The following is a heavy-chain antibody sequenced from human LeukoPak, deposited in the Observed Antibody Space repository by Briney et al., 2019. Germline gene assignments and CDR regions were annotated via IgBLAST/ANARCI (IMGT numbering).Heavy chain of an antibody. Sequence: SETLSLTCAFYGGSFSGYYWSWIRQPPGKGLEWIGEINHSGSTNYNPSLKSRVTISVDTSKNQFSLKLSSVTAADTAVYYCARNYGRFDPWGQGTLVTVSS. J-gene: IGHJ5*02. CDR2: INHSGST. CDR3: ARNYGRFDP. V-gene: IGHV4-34*01. D-gene: IGHD4-17*01. CDR1: GGSFSGYY.